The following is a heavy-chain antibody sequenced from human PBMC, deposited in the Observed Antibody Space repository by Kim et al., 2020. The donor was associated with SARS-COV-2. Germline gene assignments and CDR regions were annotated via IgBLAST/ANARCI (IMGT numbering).Heavy chain of an antibody. CDR2: IYYSGST. Sequence: SETLSLTCTVSGGSISSSSYYWGWIRQPPGKGLEWIGSIYYSGSTYYNPSLKSRVTISVDTSKNQFSLKLSSVTAADTAVYYCARRVGQLLWFGEATENWFDPWGQGTLVTVSS. J-gene: IGHJ5*02. CDR1: GGSISSSSYY. D-gene: IGHD3-10*01. CDR3: ARRVGQLLWFGEATENWFDP. V-gene: IGHV4-39*01.